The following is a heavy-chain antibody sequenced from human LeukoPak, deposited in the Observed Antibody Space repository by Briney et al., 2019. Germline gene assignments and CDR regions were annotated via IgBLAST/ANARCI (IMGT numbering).Heavy chain of an antibody. CDR1: GFMFSSNW. CDR3: ARVSIDCSGGSCYHRPDY. V-gene: IGHV3-7*01. J-gene: IGHJ4*02. CDR2: IKEDGTET. D-gene: IGHD2-15*01. Sequence: GGSLRLSCAASGFMFSSNWMSWVRLAPGKGLEWVANIKEDGTETYYVDSVKGRFTISRDNAKNSLYLQMNSLRAEDTAVYYCARVSIDCSGGSCYHRPDYWGQGTLVTVSS.